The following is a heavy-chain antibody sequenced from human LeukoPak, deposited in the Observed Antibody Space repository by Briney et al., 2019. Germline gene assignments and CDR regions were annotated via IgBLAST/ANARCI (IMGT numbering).Heavy chain of an antibody. CDR1: GDSISSGDYY. CDR3: GRGHGYSGSYWALEH. D-gene: IGHD1-26*01. CDR2: IHYSGST. V-gene: IGHV4-30-4*01. J-gene: IGHJ1*01. Sequence: SETLSLTCTVSGDSISSGDYYWSWIRQPPGKGLEWIGYIHYSGSTHYNPSLKSRVTMSVDTSKNQFSLNLRSMTAADTAVYFCGRGHGYSGSYWALEHWGQGTLVTVSS.